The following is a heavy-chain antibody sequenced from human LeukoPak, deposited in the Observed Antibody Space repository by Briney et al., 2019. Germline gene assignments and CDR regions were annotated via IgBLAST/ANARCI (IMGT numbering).Heavy chain of an antibody. V-gene: IGHV4-30-2*01. CDR1: GGSISSGGYP. D-gene: IGHD6-13*01. Sequence: SETLSLTCAVSGGSISSGGYPWSWIRQPPGKGLEWIGYIYHSGSTYYNPSLKSRVTISVDRSKNQFSLKLSSVTAADTAVYYCARRIAAAGTDWFDPWGQGTLVTVSS. J-gene: IGHJ5*02. CDR2: IYHSGST. CDR3: ARRIAAAGTDWFDP.